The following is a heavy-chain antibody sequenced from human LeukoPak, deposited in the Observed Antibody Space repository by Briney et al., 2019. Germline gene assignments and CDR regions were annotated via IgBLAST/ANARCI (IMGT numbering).Heavy chain of an antibody. D-gene: IGHD2/OR15-2a*01. CDR2: INPSGSP. CDR1: GDSLSRYS. J-gene: IGHJ6*03. CDR3: ASVRHDPLEYYYYIDV. V-gene: IGHV4-34*01. Sequence: PSETLSLTCAVSGDSLSRYSWTWIRQPPGKGLEWLGEINPSGSPDYNPSLKSRATISVDTSANQFSLRVGSVTAADTAVYYCASVRHDPLEYYYYIDVWGKGTTVTVSS.